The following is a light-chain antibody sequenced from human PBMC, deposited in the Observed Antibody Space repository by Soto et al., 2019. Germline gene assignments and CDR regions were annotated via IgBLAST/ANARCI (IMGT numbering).Light chain of an antibody. V-gene: IGLV2-8*01. J-gene: IGLJ1*01. CDR2: EVT. CDR1: MRDVGAYNL. CDR3: SSYAGSNNPYV. Sequence: QSALTQPASVSGSAGQSITISCSGTMRDVGAYNLVSWYQQHPGTAPKLIIYEVTKRPLGVPDRFSGSKSGNTASLTVSGLQAEDEADYYCSSYAGSNNPYVFGTGTKVTVL.